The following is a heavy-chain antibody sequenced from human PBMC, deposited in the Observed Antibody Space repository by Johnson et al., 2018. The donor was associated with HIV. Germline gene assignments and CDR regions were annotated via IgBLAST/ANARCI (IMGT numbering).Heavy chain of an antibody. V-gene: IGHV3-30-3*01. CDR3: ARGGKRVMAAFDI. CDR1: AFSFSGYA. Sequence: QVQLVESGGGVVQPGRSLRLSCTSAFSFSGYAMHWVRQAPGKGLEWVAVISYDGSNKYYADSVKGRFTISRDNSKNTLYLQMNSLRAEDTAVYYCARGGKRVMAAFDIWGQGTMVTVSS. CDR2: ISYDGSNK. J-gene: IGHJ3*02. D-gene: IGHD3-16*01.